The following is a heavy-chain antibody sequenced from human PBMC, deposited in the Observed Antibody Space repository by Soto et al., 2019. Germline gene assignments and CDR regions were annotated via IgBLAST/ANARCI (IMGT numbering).Heavy chain of an antibody. CDR1: GYTFTSYG. CDR2: IDVNT. D-gene: IGHD4-4*01. Sequence: QFKLVQSGAEVKQPGASVKVSCKGSGYTFTSYGISWVRQAPGQGLEWMGWIDVNTNYAQKFQGRVTMTTDTSTSTAYLELRSLISDDTAVYYCARESMSYDYSNLRYWGQGTQVTVSS. CDR3: ARESMSYDYSNLRY. V-gene: IGHV1-18*04. J-gene: IGHJ4*02.